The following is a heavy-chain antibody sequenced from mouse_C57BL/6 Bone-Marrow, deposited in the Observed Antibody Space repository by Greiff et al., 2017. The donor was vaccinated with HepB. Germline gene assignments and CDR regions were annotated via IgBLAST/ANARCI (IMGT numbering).Heavy chain of an antibody. J-gene: IGHJ3*01. CDR2: IYPGSGNT. CDR3: ARWEYSYAWFAY. V-gene: IGHV1-76*01. D-gene: IGHD6-5*01. Sequence: QVQLQQSGAELVRPGASVKLSCKASGYTFTDYYINWVKQRPGQGLEWIARIYPGSGNTYYNEKFKGKATLTAEKSSSTAYMQLSSLTSEDSAVYFCARWEYSYAWFAYWGQGTLVTVSA. CDR1: GYTFTDYY.